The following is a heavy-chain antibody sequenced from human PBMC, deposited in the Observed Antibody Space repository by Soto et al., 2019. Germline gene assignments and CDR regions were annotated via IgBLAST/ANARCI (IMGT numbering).Heavy chain of an antibody. V-gene: IGHV3-30-3*01. CDR3: ARGGIAVARDGMDV. D-gene: IGHD6-19*01. CDR2: ISYDGSNK. Sequence: QVQLVESGGGVVQPGRSLRLSCAASGFTFSSYAMHWVRQAPGKGLEWVAVISYDGSNKYYADSVKGRFTISRDNSKNTLYLQMNSLRAEDTAVYYCARGGIAVARDGMDVWGQGTTVTVSS. J-gene: IGHJ6*02. CDR1: GFTFSSYA.